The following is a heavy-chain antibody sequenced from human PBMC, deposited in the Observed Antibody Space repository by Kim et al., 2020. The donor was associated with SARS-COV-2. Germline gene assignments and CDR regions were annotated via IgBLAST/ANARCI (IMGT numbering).Heavy chain of an antibody. V-gene: IGHV4-39*01. CDR3: ANYVGSTMFDH. D-gene: IGHD3-16*01. Sequence: TDYNPALKSRVTIYIDTSKIQISLKLTSVTDADTAVYYCANYVGSTMFDHWGQGSLVTVSS. CDR2: T. J-gene: IGHJ4*02.